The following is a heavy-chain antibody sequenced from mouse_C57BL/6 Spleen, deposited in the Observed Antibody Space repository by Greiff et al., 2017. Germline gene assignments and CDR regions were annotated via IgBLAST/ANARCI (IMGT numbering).Heavy chain of an antibody. CDR2: IRNKANGYTT. D-gene: IGHD1-1*01. CDR3: ARSYGSSSYWYFDV. J-gene: IGHJ1*03. V-gene: IGHV7-3*01. Sequence: DVMLVESGGGLVQPGGSLSLSCAASGFTFTDYYMSWVRQPPGKALEWLGFIRNKANGYTTEYSASVKGRFTISRDNSQSILYLQMNALRAEDSATYYCARSYGSSSYWYFDVWGTGTTVTVSS. CDR1: GFTFTDYY.